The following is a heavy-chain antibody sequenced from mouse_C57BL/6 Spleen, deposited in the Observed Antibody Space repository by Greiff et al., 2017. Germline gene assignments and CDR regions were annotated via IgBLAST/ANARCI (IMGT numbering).Heavy chain of an antibody. CDR1: GYSFTGYY. CDR2: INPSTGGT. J-gene: IGHJ2*01. D-gene: IGHD4-1*01. V-gene: IGHV1-42*01. Sequence: DVKLQESGPELVKPGASVKISCKASGYSFTGYYMNWVKQSPEKSLEWIGEINPSTGGTTYNQKFKAKATLTVDKSSSTAYMQLKSLTSEDSAVYYCARLGTTGTRFDYWGQGTTLTVSS. CDR3: ARLGTTGTRFDY.